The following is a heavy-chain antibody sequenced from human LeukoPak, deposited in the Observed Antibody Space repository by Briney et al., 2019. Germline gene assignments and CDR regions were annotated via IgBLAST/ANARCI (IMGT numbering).Heavy chain of an antibody. CDR1: GFIFRSYA. D-gene: IGHD6-13*01. Sequence: PGGSLRLSCAASGFIFRSYAMSWVRQAPAKGLEGVSAISGSGGSTYYADSVKGRFTIPRDNSKNTLYLQMNSLRAEDTAVYYCAKDIGYLDSAAGSFDYWGQGTLVTVSS. CDR2: ISGSGGST. CDR3: AKDIGYLDSAAGSFDY. V-gene: IGHV3-23*01. J-gene: IGHJ4*02.